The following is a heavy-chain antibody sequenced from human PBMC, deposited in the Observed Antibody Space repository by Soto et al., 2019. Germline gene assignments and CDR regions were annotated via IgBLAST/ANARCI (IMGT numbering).Heavy chain of an antibody. D-gene: IGHD3-3*02. J-gene: IGHJ4*02. CDR2: IYYSGST. Sequence: SETLSLTCTVSGGSISSSSYYWGWIRQPPGKGLEWIGSIYYSGSTYYNPSLKSRVTISVDTSKNQFSLKLSSVTAADTAVYYCARQSPHFNLAFPIVYYFDYWGQGTLVTI. V-gene: IGHV4-39*01. CDR1: GGSISSSSYY. CDR3: ARQSPHFNLAFPIVYYFDY.